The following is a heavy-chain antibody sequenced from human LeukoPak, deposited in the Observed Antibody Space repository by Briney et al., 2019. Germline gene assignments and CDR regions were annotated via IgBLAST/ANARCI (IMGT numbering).Heavy chain of an antibody. V-gene: IGHV3-23*01. CDR1: GFTFSSYA. Sequence: GGSLRLSCAASGFTFSSYAMSWVRQAPGKGLEWVSTISDSGRSTYYSDSVMGRFTISRDNSKNTLHLQMSSLRAEDTAVYYCAKDGRSSTPGYWGQGTLVTVSS. CDR3: AKDGRSSTPGY. J-gene: IGHJ4*02. CDR2: ISDSGRST. D-gene: IGHD2-2*01.